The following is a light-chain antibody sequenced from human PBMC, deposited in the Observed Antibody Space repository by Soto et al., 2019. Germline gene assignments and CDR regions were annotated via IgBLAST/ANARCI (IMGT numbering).Light chain of an antibody. CDR3: QQYNTYPYT. Sequence: DIQMTQSPSTLSASVGDRVIITCRASQRINNWLAWYQQKPGSAPKLLIYKASTLHSGVPSRFSGSGSGTEFTLSVSSLQPDDFATYYCQQYNTYPYTFGQGTKLETK. V-gene: IGKV1-5*03. CDR1: QRINNW. CDR2: KAS. J-gene: IGKJ2*01.